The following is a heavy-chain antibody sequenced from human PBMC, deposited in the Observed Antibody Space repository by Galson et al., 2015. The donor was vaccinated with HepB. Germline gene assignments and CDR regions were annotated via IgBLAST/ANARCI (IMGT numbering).Heavy chain of an antibody. CDR2: ISSSSSYT. D-gene: IGHD3-3*01. CDR1: GFTFSDCY. V-gene: IGHV3-11*06. CDR3: ARVPGVVQGYYFDY. J-gene: IGHJ4*02. Sequence: SLRLSCAASGFTFSDCYMSWIRQAPGKGLEWVSYISSSSSYTNYADSVKGRFTISRDNAKNSLYLQMNSLRAEDTAVYYCARVPGVVQGYYFDYWGQGTLVTVSS.